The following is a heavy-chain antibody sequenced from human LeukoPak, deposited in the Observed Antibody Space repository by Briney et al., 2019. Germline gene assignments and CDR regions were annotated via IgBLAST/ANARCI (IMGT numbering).Heavy chain of an antibody. CDR1: GITFSSYS. Sequence: PGGSLRPSCAASGITFSSYSMNWVRKAPGKGLEWVSSISSSSRYIYYADSVKGRFTISRDNAKNSLYLQMNSLRAEDTAVYYCARSEGMVRGVTTYWGQGTLVTVSS. J-gene: IGHJ4*02. D-gene: IGHD3-10*01. V-gene: IGHV3-21*01. CDR2: ISSSSRYI. CDR3: ARSEGMVRGVTTY.